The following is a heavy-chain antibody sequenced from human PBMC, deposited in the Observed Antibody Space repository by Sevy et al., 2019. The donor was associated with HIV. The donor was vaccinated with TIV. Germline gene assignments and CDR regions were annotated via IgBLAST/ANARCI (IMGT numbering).Heavy chain of an antibody. D-gene: IGHD5-12*01. CDR1: GFTFSSYW. J-gene: IGHJ4*02. CDR2: IKQDGCEK. V-gene: IGHV3-7*03. Sequence: GGSLRLSCAASGFTFSSYWMSWVRQAPGKGLEWVANIKQDGCEKYYVDSVKGRFTISRDNAKNSLYLQMNSLRAEDTAVYYCAREGVDIVATISGFDYWGQGTLVTVSS. CDR3: AREGVDIVATISGFDY.